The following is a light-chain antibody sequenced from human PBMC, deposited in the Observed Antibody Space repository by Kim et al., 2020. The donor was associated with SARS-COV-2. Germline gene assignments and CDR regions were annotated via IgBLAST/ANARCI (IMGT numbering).Light chain of an antibody. CDR2: GAS. J-gene: IGKJ1*01. Sequence: VSPGERATRSCRASQSVSSNLAWYQQKPGQAPRLLIYGASTRATGIPASFSGSGSGTEFTLTISSLQSEDFAVYYCQQYNNWPGTFGQGTKVDIK. CDR3: QQYNNWPGT. V-gene: IGKV3-15*01. CDR1: QSVSSN.